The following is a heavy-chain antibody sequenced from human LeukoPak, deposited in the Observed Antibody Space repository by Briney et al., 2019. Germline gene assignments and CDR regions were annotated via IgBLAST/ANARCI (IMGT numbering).Heavy chain of an antibody. Sequence: SVKVSCKASGYTFTSYGISWVRQAPRQGLEWMGGIIPIFGTANYAQKFQGRVTITADESTSTAYMELSSLRSEDTAVYYCASAYDSSGYYYGGYWGQGTLVTVSS. CDR3: ASAYDSSGYYYGGY. CDR2: IIPIFGTA. D-gene: IGHD3-22*01. J-gene: IGHJ4*02. CDR1: GYTFTSYG. V-gene: IGHV1-69*13.